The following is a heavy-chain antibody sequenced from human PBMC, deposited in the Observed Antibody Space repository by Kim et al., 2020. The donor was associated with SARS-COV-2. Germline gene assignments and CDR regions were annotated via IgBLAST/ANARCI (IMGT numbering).Heavy chain of an antibody. CDR3: AKVPGYYYYYGMDV. Sequence: ADSVKGRFTISRDNAKNSLYLQMNSLRAEDTALYYCAKVPGYYYYYGMDVWGQGTTVTVSS. V-gene: IGHV3-9*01. J-gene: IGHJ6*02.